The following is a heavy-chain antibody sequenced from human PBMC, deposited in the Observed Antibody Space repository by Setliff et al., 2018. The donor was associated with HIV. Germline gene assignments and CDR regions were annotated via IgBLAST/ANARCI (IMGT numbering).Heavy chain of an antibody. CDR1: GGTFSSYA. V-gene: IGHV1-69*13. J-gene: IGHJ6*03. CDR3: ATGGYYYYDERDYYYHIDV. Sequence: SVKVSCKASGGTFSSYAVSWVRQAPGQGLEWMGGIIPIYGTSNDAQKFQGRVTITADVSTSTAYMELSSLRSEDTAVYYCATGGYYYYDERDYYYHIDVWGKGTTVTVSS. CDR2: IIPIYGTS. D-gene: IGHD3-10*01.